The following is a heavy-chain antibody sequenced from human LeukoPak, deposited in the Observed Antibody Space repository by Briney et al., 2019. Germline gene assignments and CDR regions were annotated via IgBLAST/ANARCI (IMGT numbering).Heavy chain of an antibody. V-gene: IGHV4-30-2*01. CDR3: ARAPGALRGYYAGGFDV. D-gene: IGHD3-3*01. CDR1: GGSIISGGYS. Sequence: SETLSLTCAVSGGSIISGGYSWSWIRQTPEKGLEWIGHIFHSGDTEYNPSLKNRVAMSLVRSKNQVSLELSSVTAADTAVYYCARAPGALRGYYAGGFDVWGQGTLVTVSS. CDR2: IFHSGDT. J-gene: IGHJ3*01.